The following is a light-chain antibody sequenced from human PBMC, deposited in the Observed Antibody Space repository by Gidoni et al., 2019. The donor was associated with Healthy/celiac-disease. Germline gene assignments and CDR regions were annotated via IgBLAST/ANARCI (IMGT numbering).Light chain of an antibody. CDR2: GAS. CDR3: QQYNNWLT. Sequence: EIVMTQSPATLSVSPGERATLSCRASQGVSSNLAWYQQKPGQAPRLLIYGASTRATGIPARFSGSGSETEFTLTISSLQSEDFAVYYCQQYNNWLTFGQGTRLEIK. J-gene: IGKJ5*01. CDR1: QGVSSN. V-gene: IGKV3-15*01.